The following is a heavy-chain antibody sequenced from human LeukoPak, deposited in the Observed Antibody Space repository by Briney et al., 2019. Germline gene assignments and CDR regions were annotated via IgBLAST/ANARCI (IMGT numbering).Heavy chain of an antibody. J-gene: IGHJ4*02. D-gene: IGHD4-23*01. Sequence: GGPLRLSCAASGFSFTTYAMSWVRQAPGKGLKWLSTVSDSGADTYFADSVKGRFTISRDNSRNTVYLQMNSLRAEDAAVYYCAKSHSVAQRGYYDYWGQGTLVTVSS. V-gene: IGHV3-23*01. CDR3: AKSHSVAQRGYYDY. CDR2: VSDSGADT. CDR1: GFSFTTYA.